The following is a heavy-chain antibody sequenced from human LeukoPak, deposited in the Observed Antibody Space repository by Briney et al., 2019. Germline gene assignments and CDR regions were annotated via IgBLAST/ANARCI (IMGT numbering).Heavy chain of an antibody. D-gene: IGHD3-9*01. V-gene: IGHV3-30*02. J-gene: IGHJ4*02. Sequence: GGSLRLSCAASGFTFSSYGMHWVRQAPGKGLEWVAFIRYDGSNKYYADSVKGRFTISRDNSKNTLYLQMNSLRAEDTAIYYCAKDREYYDILTGYPDYWGQGTLVTVSS. CDR1: GFTFSSYG. CDR3: AKDREYYDILTGYPDY. CDR2: IRYDGSNK.